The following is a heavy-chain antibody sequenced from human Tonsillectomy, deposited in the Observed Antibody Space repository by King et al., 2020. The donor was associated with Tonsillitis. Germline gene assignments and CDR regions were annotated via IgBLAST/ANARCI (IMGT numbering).Heavy chain of an antibody. CDR2: IYPGDSDT. CDR3: ARHEYGTDYFYGMDV. J-gene: IGHJ6*02. CDR1: GYTFTNYW. D-gene: IGHD2-8*02. V-gene: IGHV5-51*01. Sequence: VQLVESGAEVKKPGESLKISCQTSGYTFTNYWIAWVRQMPGKGLQWMGIIYPGDSDTRYSPSFQGQVTISADKSISSAYQQWSSLKASDTAIYYCARHEYGTDYFYGMDVWGQGTTVTVSS.